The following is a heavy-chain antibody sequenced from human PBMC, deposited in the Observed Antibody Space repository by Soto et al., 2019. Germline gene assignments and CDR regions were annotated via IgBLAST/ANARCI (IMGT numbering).Heavy chain of an antibody. CDR3: AHRQLYNGAWNEGTFDY. J-gene: IGHJ4*02. D-gene: IGHD1-1*01. CDR1: GFSLTTRPVG. CDR2: IYWDDDK. Sequence: QITLKESGPTLVKPTQTLTLTCTFSGFSLTTRPVGVGWIRQPPGQALEWLALIYWDDDKRYNPSLKTRVTITKETSKNQVVLTMTNMDPVDTATYYCAHRQLYNGAWNEGTFDYWGQGALVTVSS. V-gene: IGHV2-5*02.